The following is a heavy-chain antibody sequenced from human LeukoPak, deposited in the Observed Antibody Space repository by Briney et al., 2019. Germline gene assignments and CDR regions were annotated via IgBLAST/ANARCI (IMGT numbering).Heavy chain of an antibody. Sequence: GGSLRLSCAASGFTFSSYAMHWVRRAPGKGLEWVSTISGSGDYTYYADSVRGRFTISRDNSKNTLYLQMNSLRVEDTAVYYCATTLRSGSYYFDSWGQGTLVTVSS. CDR3: ATTLRSGSYYFDS. V-gene: IGHV3-23*01. J-gene: IGHJ4*02. CDR2: ISGSGDYT. D-gene: IGHD1-26*01. CDR1: GFTFSSYA.